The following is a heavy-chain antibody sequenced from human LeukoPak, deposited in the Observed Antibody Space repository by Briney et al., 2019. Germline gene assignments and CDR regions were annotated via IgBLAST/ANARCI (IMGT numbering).Heavy chain of an antibody. CDR1: GFTFSSYA. CDR3: AKVGVVVPAASVEDAFDI. V-gene: IGHV3-23*01. CDR2: ISGSGGST. Sequence: GGSLRLSCAASGFTFSSYAMSWVRQAPGEGLEWVSAISGSGGSTYYADSVKGRFTISRDNSKNTLYLQMNSLRAEDTAVYYCAKVGVVVPAASVEDAFDIWGQGTMVTVSS. J-gene: IGHJ3*02. D-gene: IGHD2-2*01.